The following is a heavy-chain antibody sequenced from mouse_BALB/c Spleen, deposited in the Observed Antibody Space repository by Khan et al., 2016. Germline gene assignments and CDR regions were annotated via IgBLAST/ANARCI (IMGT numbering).Heavy chain of an antibody. CDR1: GYTFTTYW. Sequence: QVQLKQSGAELARPGASVKLSCKASGYTFTTYWMQWVKQRPGQGLEWIGAIYPGDGDTRYTQKFKGKATLTADKSSSTAYMQLSSLASEDAAVYYCARGTSYYDYDHWGPGTTLTVSS. V-gene: IGHV1-87*01. J-gene: IGHJ2*01. CDR3: ARGTSYYDYDH. D-gene: IGHD2-4*01. CDR2: IYPGDGDT.